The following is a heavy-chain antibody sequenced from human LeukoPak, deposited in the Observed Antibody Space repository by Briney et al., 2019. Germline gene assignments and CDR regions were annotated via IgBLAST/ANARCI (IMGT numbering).Heavy chain of an antibody. CDR3: ARDRVMVRGVIITRQLDY. CDR2: IYHSGST. J-gene: IGHJ4*02. V-gene: IGHV4-4*02. D-gene: IGHD3-10*01. Sequence: SETLSLTCAVSGGSISSSNWWSWVRQPPGKGLEWIGEIYHSGSTNYNPSLKSRVTISVDKSKNQFSLKLSSVTAADTAVYYCARDRVMVRGVIITRQLDYWGQGTLVTVSS. CDR1: GGSISSSNW.